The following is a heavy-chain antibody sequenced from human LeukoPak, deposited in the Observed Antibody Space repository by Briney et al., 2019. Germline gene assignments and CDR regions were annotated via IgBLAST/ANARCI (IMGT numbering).Heavy chain of an antibody. CDR3: ARDLGNYFHF. CDR1: RCSFTSYG. Sequence: GASVKVSCKASRCSFTSYGISWVRQAPGQGLERMGWISAHNGNTKYAQEVQGRVTMTTDTSTSTAYMEMRSLRSDDTAVYYCARDLGNYFHFWGQGTLVTVSS. D-gene: IGHD3-10*01. CDR2: ISAHNGNT. J-gene: IGHJ4*02. V-gene: IGHV1-18*01.